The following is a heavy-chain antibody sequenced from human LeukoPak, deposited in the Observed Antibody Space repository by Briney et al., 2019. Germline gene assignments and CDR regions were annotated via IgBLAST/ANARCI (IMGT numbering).Heavy chain of an antibody. Sequence: ASVTVSFTASGYTFTGYYMHWARQAPGQGLEWMGWINPNSGGTNYAQKFQGRVTMTRDTSISTAYMELSRLRSDDTAVYYCAREDRIEIYSSDWFDPWGQGTLVTVSS. D-gene: IGHD4-11*01. CDR3: AREDRIEIYSSDWFDP. J-gene: IGHJ5*02. CDR1: GYTFTGYY. CDR2: INPNSGGT. V-gene: IGHV1-2*02.